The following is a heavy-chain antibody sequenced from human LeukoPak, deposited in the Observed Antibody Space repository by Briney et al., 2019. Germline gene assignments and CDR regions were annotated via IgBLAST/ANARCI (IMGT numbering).Heavy chain of an antibody. J-gene: IGHJ6*04. D-gene: IGHD3-10*01. CDR3: ARSHTVRGGRYGMDV. CDR1: GGSISSYY. V-gene: IGHV4-59*01. CDR2: IYYSGST. Sequence: SEALSLTCTVSGGSISSYYWSWIRQPPGKGLEWIGYIYYSGSTNYNPSLTSRVTISVDTSKNQFSLKLSSVTAADTDVYYCARSHTVRGGRYGMDVWGKGTTVTVSS.